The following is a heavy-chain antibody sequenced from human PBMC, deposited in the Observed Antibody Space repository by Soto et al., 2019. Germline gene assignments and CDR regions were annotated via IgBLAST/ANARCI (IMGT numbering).Heavy chain of an antibody. CDR3: AKHPYWGCYYYNGRDV. J-gene: IGHJ6*02. V-gene: IGHV3-23*01. CDR2: ISGSSGNST. Sequence: EVQLLESGGGLVQPGGSLRLSCAASGFTFSDYAMNWVRQAPGKGLEWVSFISGSSGNSTYYADSVKGRFTVSRDNSKNTLYLQMNSLRAEDTAVYYCAKHPYWGCYYYNGRDVCGQGTTVTVSS. CDR1: GFTFSDYA. D-gene: IGHD7-27*01.